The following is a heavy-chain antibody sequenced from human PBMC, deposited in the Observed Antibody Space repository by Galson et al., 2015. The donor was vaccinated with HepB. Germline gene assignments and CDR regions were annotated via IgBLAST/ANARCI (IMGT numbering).Heavy chain of an antibody. J-gene: IGHJ4*02. Sequence: SLRLSCAASGFSFSSYSMDWVRQAPGKGLEWISYISRSDTTKYYTDSVKGRFTIPRDNGKNSLYLQMNSLRDEDTAVYYCAILDYWGQGTLVTVSS. CDR1: GFSFSSYS. CDR2: ISRSDTTK. V-gene: IGHV3-48*02. CDR3: AILDY.